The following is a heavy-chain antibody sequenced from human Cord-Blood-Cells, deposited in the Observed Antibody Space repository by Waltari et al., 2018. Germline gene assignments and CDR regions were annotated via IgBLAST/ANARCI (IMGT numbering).Heavy chain of an antibody. CDR1: GYSFTSYW. CDR2: IYPGYSDT. J-gene: IGHJ3*02. D-gene: IGHD7-27*01. CDR3: ARPLNWGSDAFDI. Sequence: EVQLVQSGAEVKKPGESLKISCKGSGYSFTSYWIGWVRQMPGKGLEWMVSIYPGYSDTRDSPSFQGKFTISADKSSSTAYLQWRSLKAADTAMYYCARPLNWGSDAFDIWGQGTMVTVSS. V-gene: IGHV5-51*01.